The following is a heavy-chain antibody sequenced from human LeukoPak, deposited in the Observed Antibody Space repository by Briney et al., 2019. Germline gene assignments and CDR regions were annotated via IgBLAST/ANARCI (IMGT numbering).Heavy chain of an antibody. V-gene: IGHV1-8*01. CDR2: MNPNSGNT. CDR1: GYTFTSYD. J-gene: IGHJ6*02. Sequence: GASVKVSCKASGYTFTSYDINWVRQATGQGPEWMGWMNPNSGNTGYAQKFQGRVTMTRNTSISTAYVELSSLRSEDTAVYYCARGSRNSYRKLGMDVWGQGTTVTVSS. D-gene: IGHD2-2*01. CDR3: ARGSRNSYRKLGMDV.